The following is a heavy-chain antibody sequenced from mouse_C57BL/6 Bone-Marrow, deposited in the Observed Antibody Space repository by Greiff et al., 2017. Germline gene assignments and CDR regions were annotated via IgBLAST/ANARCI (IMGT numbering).Heavy chain of an antibody. D-gene: IGHD2-4*01. V-gene: IGHV1-69*01. CDR3: ATHYDYLDY. CDR2: IDPSDSYT. Sequence: VKLQQPGAELVLPGASVKLSCKASGYTFTSYWMHWVKQRPGQGLEWIGEIDPSDSYTNYNQKFKGKSTLTVDKSSSTAYMQLSSLTSEDSAVYYCATHYDYLDYWGQGTTRTVSS. J-gene: IGHJ2*01. CDR1: GYTFTSYW.